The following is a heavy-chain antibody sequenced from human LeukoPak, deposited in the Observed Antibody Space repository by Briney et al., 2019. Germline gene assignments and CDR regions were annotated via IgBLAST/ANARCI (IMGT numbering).Heavy chain of an antibody. CDR1: GYTFTCYY. CDR2: INPSGGST. J-gene: IGHJ3*02. CDR3: ATQDVFDAFDI. D-gene: IGHD2-15*01. Sequence: ASVKVSCKASGYTFTCYYMHWVRQAPGQGLEWMGIINPSGGSTSYAQKFQGRVTMTRDTSTSTVYMELSSLRSEDTAVYYCATQDVFDAFDIWGQGTMVTVSS. V-gene: IGHV1-46*01.